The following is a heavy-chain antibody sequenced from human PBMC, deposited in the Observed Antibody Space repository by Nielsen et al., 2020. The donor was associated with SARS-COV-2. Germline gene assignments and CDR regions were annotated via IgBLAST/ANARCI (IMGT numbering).Heavy chain of an antibody. CDR3: ARGLDYGGNSVSVPLDY. CDR2: ISYDGSNK. CDR1: GFTFSSYG. Sequence: GESLKISCAASGFTFSSYGMHWVRQAQGKGLEWVAVISYDGSNKYYADSVKGRFTISRDNSKNTLYLQMNSLRAEDTAVYYCARGLDYGGNSVSVPLDYWGQGTLVTVSS. J-gene: IGHJ4*02. D-gene: IGHD4-23*01. V-gene: IGHV3-30*03.